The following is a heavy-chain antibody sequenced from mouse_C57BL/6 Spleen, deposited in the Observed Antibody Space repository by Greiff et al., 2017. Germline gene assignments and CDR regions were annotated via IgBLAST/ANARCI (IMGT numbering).Heavy chain of an antibody. CDR1: GYTFTSYW. D-gene: IGHD2-5*01. CDR2: IDPSDSET. Sequence: QVQLQQPGAELVRPGSSVKLSCKASGYTFTSYWMHWVKQRPIQGLEWIGNIDPSDSETHYNQKFKDKATLTVDKSSSTAYMQLSSLTSESSAVYYCAGSNYHYAMDDWGQGTSVTVSS. V-gene: IGHV1-52*01. CDR3: AGSNYHYAMDD. J-gene: IGHJ4*01.